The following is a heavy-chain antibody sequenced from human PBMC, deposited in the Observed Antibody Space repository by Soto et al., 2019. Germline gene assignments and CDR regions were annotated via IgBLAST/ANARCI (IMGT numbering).Heavy chain of an antibody. CDR3: AKGYSYYDRLYFDY. CDR1: GFTFSSYA. J-gene: IGHJ4*02. CDR2: ISGSGGST. D-gene: IGHD5-12*01. Sequence: PGGSLRLSCAVSGFTFSSYAMSWVRQAPGKGLEWVSAISGSGGSTYYADSVKGRFTISRDNSKNTLYLQMNSLRAEDTAVYYCAKGYSYYDRLYFDYWGQGTLVTVSS. V-gene: IGHV3-23*01.